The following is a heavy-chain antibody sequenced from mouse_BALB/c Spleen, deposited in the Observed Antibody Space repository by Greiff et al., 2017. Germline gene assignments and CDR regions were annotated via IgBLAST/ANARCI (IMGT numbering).Heavy chain of an antibody. D-gene: IGHD2-14*01. CDR3: ARGGLYRYEGFAY. CDR1: GFTFSSYA. CDR2: ISSGGST. J-gene: IGHJ3*01. Sequence: EVKLMESGGGLVKPGGSLKLSCAASGFTFSSYAMSWVRQTPEKRLEWVASISSGGSTYYPDSVKGRFTISRDNARNILYLQMSSLRSEDTAMYYCARGGLYRYEGFAYWGQGTLVTVSA. V-gene: IGHV5-6-5*01.